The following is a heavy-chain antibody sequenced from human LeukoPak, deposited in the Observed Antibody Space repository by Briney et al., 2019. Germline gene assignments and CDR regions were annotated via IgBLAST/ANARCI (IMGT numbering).Heavy chain of an antibody. CDR2: INWNGGGT. CDR1: GFTFDDYG. V-gene: IGHV3-20*04. Sequence: GGSLRLSCAASGFTFDDYGMSWVRQAPGKGLEWVSGINWNGGGTDYADSVKGRFTISRDNAQNSLYLQMNSLRAEDTAVYYCAELGITMIGGVWGKGTTVTISS. CDR3: AELGITMIGGV. D-gene: IGHD3-10*02. J-gene: IGHJ6*04.